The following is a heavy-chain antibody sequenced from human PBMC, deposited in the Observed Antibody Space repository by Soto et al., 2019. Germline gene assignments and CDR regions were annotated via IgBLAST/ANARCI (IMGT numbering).Heavy chain of an antibody. Sequence: PGGSLRLSCAASGFIFNNAWMSWVRQAPGKGLEWVGRIKTRTEGETTDYSAPVKGRFAISRDDSKNTMYLQMNSLKIEETAVKYCTVGLGRTDYDNWGQGTLVTVS. V-gene: IGHV3-15*01. CDR3: TVGLGRTDYDN. CDR1: GFIFNNAW. CDR2: IKTRTEGETT. J-gene: IGHJ4*02. D-gene: IGHD5-12*01.